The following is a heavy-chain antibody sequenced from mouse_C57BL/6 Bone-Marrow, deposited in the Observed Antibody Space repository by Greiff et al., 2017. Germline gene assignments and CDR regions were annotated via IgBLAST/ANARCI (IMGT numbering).Heavy chain of an antibody. Sequence: QVQLKESGAELARPGASVKLSCKASGYTFTSYGISWVKQRTGQGLEWIGEIYPRSGNTYYNEKFKGKATLTADKSSSTAYMELRSVTSEDSAVYFCARWGYYGSSLGFAYWGQGTLVTVSA. CDR2: IYPRSGNT. D-gene: IGHD1-1*01. CDR3: ARWGYYGSSLGFAY. J-gene: IGHJ3*01. CDR1: GYTFTSYG. V-gene: IGHV1-81*01.